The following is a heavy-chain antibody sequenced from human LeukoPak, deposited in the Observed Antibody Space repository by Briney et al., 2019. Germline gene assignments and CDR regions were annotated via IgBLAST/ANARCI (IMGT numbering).Heavy chain of an antibody. CDR2: ISFDGTNK. Sequence: GGSLRLSCAASGFSFSSYAMHWVRQAPGKGLEWVAVISFDGTNKYYADSVKGRLTISRDNSENTLHLQMNSLRPEDTAVYFCARDVAVSGTENGAFNVWGPGTTVTVSS. CDR3: ARDVAVSGTENGAFNV. J-gene: IGHJ6*02. CDR1: GFSFSSYA. D-gene: IGHD6-19*01. V-gene: IGHV3-30-3*01.